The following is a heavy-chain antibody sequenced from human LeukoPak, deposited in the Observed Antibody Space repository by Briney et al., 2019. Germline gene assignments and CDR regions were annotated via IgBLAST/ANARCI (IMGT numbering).Heavy chain of an antibody. D-gene: IGHD2-15*01. V-gene: IGHV3-23*01. CDR2: ISNTGGST. Sequence: PVGSLRLSCAASGFSFNTYAMSWVRQAPGKGLEWVSAISNTGGSTYYADSVKGRFTISRDKSKNTLSLQMNSLRAEDTAVYYCAQQVGYCSSGSCYFTYWGQGTLVTVSS. J-gene: IGHJ1*01. CDR1: GFSFNTYA. CDR3: AQQVGYCSSGSCYFTY.